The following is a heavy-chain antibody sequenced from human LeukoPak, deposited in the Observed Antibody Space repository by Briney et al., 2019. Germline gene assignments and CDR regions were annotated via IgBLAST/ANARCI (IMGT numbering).Heavy chain of an antibody. V-gene: IGHV4-59*08. CDR1: GGSISGYY. Sequence: PSETLSLTCTVSGGSISGYYCSWIRQPPGKGLEWIGYIYYSGSTNYNPSLQSRVTISVDTSKNQFSLKLTSVTAADTVVYYCARHSANYWYWGQGTLVTVSS. CDR3: ARHSANYWY. J-gene: IGHJ4*02. CDR2: IYYSGST. D-gene: IGHD1-26*01.